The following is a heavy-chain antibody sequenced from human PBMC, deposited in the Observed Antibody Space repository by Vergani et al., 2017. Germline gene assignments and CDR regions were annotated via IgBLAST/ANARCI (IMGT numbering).Heavy chain of an antibody. D-gene: IGHD3-3*01. CDR1: GGSISSSSYY. J-gene: IGHJ6*03. V-gene: IGHV4-39*07. CDR3: ARSDLXLEWLMTRDDYYYYYMDV. Sequence: QLQLQESGPGLVKPSETLSLTCTVSGGSISSSSYYWGWIRQPPGKGLEWIGSIYYSGSTYYNPSLKSRVTISVDTSKNQFSLKLSSVTAADTAVYYCARSDLXLEWLMTRDDYYYYYMDVWGKGTTVTVSS. CDR2: IYYSGST.